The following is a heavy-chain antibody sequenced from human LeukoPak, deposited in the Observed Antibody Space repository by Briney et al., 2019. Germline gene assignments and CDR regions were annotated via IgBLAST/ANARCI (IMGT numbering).Heavy chain of an antibody. J-gene: IGHJ4*02. V-gene: IGHV4-39*01. Sequence: SETLSLTCTVSGGSISSSSYYWGWIRQPPGKGLEWIGSIYYSGSTYYNPSLKSRVTISVDTSKNQFSLKLSSVTAADTAVYYCARPGLYSYGSYYFDCWGQGTLVTVSS. CDR1: GGSISSSSYY. CDR2: IYYSGST. D-gene: IGHD5-18*01. CDR3: ARPGLYSYGSYYFDC.